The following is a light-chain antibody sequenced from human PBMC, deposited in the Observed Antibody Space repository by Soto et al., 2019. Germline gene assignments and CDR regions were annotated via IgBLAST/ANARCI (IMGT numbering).Light chain of an antibody. CDR2: GAS. V-gene: IGKV3D-15*01. J-gene: IGKJ1*01. CDR3: QHYNSYSEA. CDR1: RSIRTN. Sequence: VMPQPPPPLSVTPGETATLSCRASRSIRTNLAWYQQKPGQAPSLLIYGASTRATGIPARFSGSGSGTEFTLTISSLQPDDFATYYCQHYNSYSEAFGQGTKVDIK.